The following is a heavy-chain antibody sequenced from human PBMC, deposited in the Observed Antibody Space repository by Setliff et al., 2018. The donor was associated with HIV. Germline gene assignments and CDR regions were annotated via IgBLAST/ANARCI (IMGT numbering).Heavy chain of an antibody. J-gene: IGHJ4*02. CDR2: INVYNGDT. D-gene: IGHD3-10*01. CDR1: DYPFSNFG. CDR3: ATDRTQTGISLVRGRLTDPAKYPLDY. Sequence: ASVKVSCKASDYPFSNFGISWVRQAPGQGLEWMAWINVYNGDTSFAQKFQGRVTMTKDTSTGTAYMELSSLRSDDTAVYYCATDRTQTGISLVRGRLTDPAKYPLDYWGQGTLVTVTS. V-gene: IGHV1-18*01.